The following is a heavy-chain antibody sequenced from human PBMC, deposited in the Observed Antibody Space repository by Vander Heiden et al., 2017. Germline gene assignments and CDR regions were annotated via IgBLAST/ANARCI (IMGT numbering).Heavy chain of an antibody. CDR1: GFTFSSYG. CDR3: AKDRGYSYGYHNYYYGMDV. Sequence: QVQLVESGGGVVQPGRSLSLSCAASGFTFSSYGTHWGRQAPGKGLEWVEVISYDGSNKYYADSVKGRFTISRDNSKNTLYLQMNSLRAEDTAVYYCAKDRGYSYGYHNYYYGMDVWGQGTTVTVSS. V-gene: IGHV3-30*18. CDR2: ISYDGSNK. J-gene: IGHJ6*02. D-gene: IGHD5-18*01.